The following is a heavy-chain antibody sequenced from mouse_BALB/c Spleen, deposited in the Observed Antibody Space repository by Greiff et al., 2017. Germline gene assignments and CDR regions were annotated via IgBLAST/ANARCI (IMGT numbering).Heavy chain of an antibody. V-gene: IGHV2-9*02. D-gene: IGHD2-10*02. CDR2: IWAGGST. CDR3: AREKYGNYWYFDV. J-gene: IGHJ1*01. Sequence: VQLKESGPGLVAPSQSLSITCTVSGFSLTSYGVHWVRQPPGKGLEWLGVIWAGGSTNYNSALMSRLSISKDNSKSQVFLKMNSLQTDDTAMYYCAREKYGNYWYFDVWGAGTTVTVSS. CDR1: GFSLTSYG.